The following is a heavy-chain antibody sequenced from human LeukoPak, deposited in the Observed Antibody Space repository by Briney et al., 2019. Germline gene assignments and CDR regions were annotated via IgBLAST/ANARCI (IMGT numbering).Heavy chain of an antibody. V-gene: IGHV4-59*08. J-gene: IGHJ4*02. Sequence: SETLSLTCTVSGGTISNYYWNWIRQPPGKGLAWVGYIHYSGNTKYNSSLKSRATTSVDTSKSQFSLKLSYVTAADTAVYYCARWYSSGWAFDYWGQGTLVTVSS. CDR2: IHYSGNT. CDR1: GGTISNYY. CDR3: ARWYSSGWAFDY. D-gene: IGHD6-19*01.